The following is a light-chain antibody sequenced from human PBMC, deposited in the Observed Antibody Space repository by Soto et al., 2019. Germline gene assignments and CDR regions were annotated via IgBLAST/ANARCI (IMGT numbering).Light chain of an antibody. Sequence: QYALTQPPSASGSPGQSVAISCTGTSSDVGGYNYVSWYQQHPGKAPKLIISEVTKRPSGVPDRFSGSKSGNTASLTVSGLQADDEADYFCSSYAGNNNLIFGGGTQLTVL. CDR3: SSYAGNNNLI. CDR1: SSDVGGYNY. V-gene: IGLV2-8*01. CDR2: EVT. J-gene: IGLJ2*01.